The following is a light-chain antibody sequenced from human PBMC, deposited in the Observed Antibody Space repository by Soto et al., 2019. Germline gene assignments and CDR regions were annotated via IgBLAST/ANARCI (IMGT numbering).Light chain of an antibody. CDR3: QQRSHWPRT. J-gene: IGKJ1*01. CDR2: DVS. Sequence: ELVLTQSPGTLSLSPGERATLSCRASQGVSSYLAWYQQKPGQAPRLLIYDVSNRATGIPARFSGSGSGTDFSLTISSLEPEDFAVYYCQQRSHWPRTFGQGTKV. CDR1: QGVSSY. V-gene: IGKV3-11*01.